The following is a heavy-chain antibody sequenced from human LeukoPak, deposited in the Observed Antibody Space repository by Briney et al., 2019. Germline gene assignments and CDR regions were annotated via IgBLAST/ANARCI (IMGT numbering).Heavy chain of an antibody. D-gene: IGHD6-19*01. V-gene: IGHV3-21*01. CDR1: GFTFSSYS. J-gene: IGHJ5*02. CDR2: ISSSSSYI. CDR3: ARERVAGPNWFDP. Sequence: GGSLRLSCAAPGFTFSSYSMNWVRQAPGKGLEWVSSISSSSSYIYYADSVKGRFTISRDNAKNSLYLQMNSLRAEDTAVYYCARERVAGPNWFDPWGQGTLVTVSS.